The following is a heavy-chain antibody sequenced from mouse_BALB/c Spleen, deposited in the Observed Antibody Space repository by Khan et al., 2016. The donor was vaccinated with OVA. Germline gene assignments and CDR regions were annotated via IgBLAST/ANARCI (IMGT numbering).Heavy chain of an antibody. CDR2: INYSGST. CDR1: GYSITSDYA. D-gene: IGHD2-3*01. V-gene: IGHV3-2*02. Sequence: PLQESGPGLVNPSQSLSLTCTVTGYSITSDYAWNWIRQFPGNKLEWMGYINYSGSTNYNPALKSRISITRDTTKNQFFLQLNSGNTDDTATYYCARDGYRYNYAMDYWGQGTSVTVSS. CDR3: ARDGYRYNYAMDY. J-gene: IGHJ4*01.